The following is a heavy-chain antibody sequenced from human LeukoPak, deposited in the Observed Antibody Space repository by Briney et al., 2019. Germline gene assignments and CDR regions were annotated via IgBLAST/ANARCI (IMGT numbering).Heavy chain of an antibody. V-gene: IGHV1-2*06. CDR3: ARGVGAIIAAFDI. Sequence: ASVKVSCKASGYTFTGYYMHWVRQAPGQGLEWMGRINPNSGGTNYAQKFQGRVTMTRDTSISTAYMELSRLRSDDTAVYYCARGVGAIIAAFDIWGQGTMVTVSS. D-gene: IGHD1-26*01. CDR1: GYTFTGYY. J-gene: IGHJ3*02. CDR2: INPNSGGT.